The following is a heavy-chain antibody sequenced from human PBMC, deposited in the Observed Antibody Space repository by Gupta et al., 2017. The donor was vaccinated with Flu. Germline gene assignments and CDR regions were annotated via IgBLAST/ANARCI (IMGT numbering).Heavy chain of an antibody. CDR2: ISYDGSNK. J-gene: IGHJ5*02. CDR1: GFTFSSYG. V-gene: IGHV3-30*18. D-gene: IGHD6-13*01. Sequence: QVQLVESGGGVVQPGRSLRLSCAASGFTFSSYGMHWVRQAPGKGLEWVAVISYDGSNKYYADSVKGRFTISRDNSKNTLYLQMNSLRAEDTAVYYXAXSAGWRXAAAGTTKNWFDPWGQGTLVTVSS. CDR3: AXSAGWRXAAAGTTKNWFDP.